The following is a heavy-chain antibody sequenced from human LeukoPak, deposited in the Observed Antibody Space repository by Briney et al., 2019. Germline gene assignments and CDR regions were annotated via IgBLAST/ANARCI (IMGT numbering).Heavy chain of an antibody. CDR2: IRYDGSNK. J-gene: IGHJ4*02. D-gene: IGHD3-22*01. V-gene: IGHV3-30*02. CDR3: AKDPDSSDPTGL. CDR1: GFTFSSYG. Sequence: GGSLRLSCAASGFTFSSYGMHWVRQAPGKGLEWVAFIRYDGSNKYYADSVKGRFTISRDNSKNSLYLQMNSLRAEDTALYYCAKDPDSSDPTGLWGQGTLVTVSS.